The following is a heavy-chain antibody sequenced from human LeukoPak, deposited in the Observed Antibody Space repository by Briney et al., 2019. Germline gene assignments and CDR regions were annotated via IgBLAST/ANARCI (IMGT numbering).Heavy chain of an antibody. D-gene: IGHD2-2*03. V-gene: IGHV3-48*01. J-gene: IGHJ3*02. CDR2: ISSSSSTI. CDR1: GFTFSSYS. CDR3: ARSDGYCSSTSCPGGAFDI. Sequence: PGGSLRLSCAASGFTFSSYSMNWVRQAPGKGLEWVSYISSSSSTIYYADSVKGRFTISRDNAKNSLYLQMNSLRAEDTAVYYCARSDGYCSSTSCPGGAFDIWGQGTMVTVSS.